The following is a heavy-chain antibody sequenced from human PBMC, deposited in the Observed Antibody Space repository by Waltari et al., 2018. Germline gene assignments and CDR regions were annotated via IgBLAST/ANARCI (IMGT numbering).Heavy chain of an antibody. Sequence: QLQLQESGPGLVKPSETLSLTCTVSGGSISSSSYYWGWIRQPPGKGLEWIGGIYYSGSNYYNPSLKSRVTISVDTSKTQFSLKLSSVTAADTAVYYCASIFKIAAAGTVYWGQGTLVTVSS. CDR2: IYYSGSN. CDR1: GGSISSSSYY. D-gene: IGHD6-13*01. CDR3: ASIFKIAAAGTVY. V-gene: IGHV4-39*07. J-gene: IGHJ4*02.